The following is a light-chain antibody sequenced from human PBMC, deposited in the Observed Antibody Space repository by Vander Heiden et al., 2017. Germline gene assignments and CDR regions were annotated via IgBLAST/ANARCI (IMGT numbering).Light chain of an antibody. CDR2: GAS. J-gene: IGKJ4*01. Sequence: IVLTQSPDTLSLSPGEIATLSCRAPQSVSSSYLAWYQQKPGQSPRLLIYGASSRAAGIPDRFSGSGSGTDFALTISRLEPEDFAVYFCQQYYRSPLTFGGGTKVEIK. V-gene: IGKV3-20*01. CDR3: QQYYRSPLT. CDR1: QSVSSSY.